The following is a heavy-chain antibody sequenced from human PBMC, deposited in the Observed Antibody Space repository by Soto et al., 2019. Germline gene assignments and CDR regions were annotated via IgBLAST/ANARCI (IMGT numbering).Heavy chain of an antibody. CDR3: ATGPDYYYGMDV. CDR1: GFTVSSNY. CDR2: IYSGGST. J-gene: IGHJ6*02. Sequence: GRSLRLSCAASGFTVSSNYMSWVRQAPGKGLEWVSVIYSGGSTYYADSVKGRFTISRDNSKNTLYLQMNSLRAEDTAVYYCATGPDYYYGMDVWGQGTTVTVSS. V-gene: IGHV3-53*01.